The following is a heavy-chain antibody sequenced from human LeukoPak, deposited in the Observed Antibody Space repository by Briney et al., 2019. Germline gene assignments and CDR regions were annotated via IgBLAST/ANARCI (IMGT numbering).Heavy chain of an antibody. V-gene: IGHV3-66*01. J-gene: IGHJ4*02. CDR1: GFTVSSNY. CDR2: IYSGGST. CDR3: ASPPLYSSGRFYFGY. D-gene: IGHD3-22*01. Sequence: PGGSLRLSCAASGFTVSSNYMSWVRQAPGKGLEWVSFIYSGGSTYYADSVEGRFTISRDNSKNTLYLQMNSLRAEDTAVYYCASPPLYSSGRFYFGYWGQGTLVTVSS.